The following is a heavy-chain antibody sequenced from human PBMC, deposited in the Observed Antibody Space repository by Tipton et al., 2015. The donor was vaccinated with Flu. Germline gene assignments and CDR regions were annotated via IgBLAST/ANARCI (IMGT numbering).Heavy chain of an antibody. CDR3: ARDPSLGMPDYFDY. Sequence: TLSLTCTVSGGFISSYYWNWIRQPPGKGLEWIGYIYHNKYTKYNPSLKSRVTISVDASMSQFSLHLTSVTAADTAVYYCARDPSLGMPDYFDYWGQGTLVTVSS. CDR1: GGFISSYY. CDR2: IYHNKYT. V-gene: IGHV4-59*12. J-gene: IGHJ4*02. D-gene: IGHD2-2*01.